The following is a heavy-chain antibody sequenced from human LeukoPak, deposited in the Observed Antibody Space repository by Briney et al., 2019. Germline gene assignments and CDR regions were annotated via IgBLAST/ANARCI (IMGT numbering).Heavy chain of an antibody. CDR3: ARALPYNSGWYIAYYYYYGMDV. J-gene: IGHJ6*02. V-gene: IGHV1-8*01. Sequence: ASVNVSCKASGYTFTSYDINWVRQATGQGLEWMGWMNPNSGNTGYAQKFQGRVTMTRNTSISTAYMELSSLRSEDTAVYYCARALPYNSGWYIAYYYYYGMDVWGQGTTVTVSS. CDR1: GYTFTSYD. D-gene: IGHD6-19*01. CDR2: MNPNSGNT.